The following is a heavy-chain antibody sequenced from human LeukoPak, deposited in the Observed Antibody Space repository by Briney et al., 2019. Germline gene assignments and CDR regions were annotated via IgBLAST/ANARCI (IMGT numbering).Heavy chain of an antibody. CDR2: IRQDGSEQ. CDR1: GFTFTTYW. D-gene: IGHD4-17*01. V-gene: IGHV3-7*01. J-gene: IGHJ3*02. CDR3: ARTIWTETTYRPFDI. Sequence: TGGSLRLSCAASGFTFTTYWMNWGRQAPGKGLEWVANIRQDGSEQYYVDSVKGRFTISRDNAKSLLYLHMNNLRAEDTAVYYCARTIWTETTYRPFDIWGQGTMVAVSS.